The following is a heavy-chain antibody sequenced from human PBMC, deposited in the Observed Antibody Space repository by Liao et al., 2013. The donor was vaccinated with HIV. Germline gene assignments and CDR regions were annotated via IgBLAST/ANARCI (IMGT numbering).Heavy chain of an antibody. V-gene: IGHV4-34*01. Sequence: QVQLQESGPGLVKPSETLSLTCTVSGGSFSGYYWSWIRQPPGKGLEWIGEINHSGSTNYNPSLKSRVTISVDTSKNQFSLKLSSVTAADTAVYYCARGDPYGDQPFDYWGQGTLVTVSS. D-gene: IGHD4-17*01. CDR2: INHSGST. J-gene: IGHJ4*02. CDR1: GGSFSGYY. CDR3: ARGDPYGDQPFDY.